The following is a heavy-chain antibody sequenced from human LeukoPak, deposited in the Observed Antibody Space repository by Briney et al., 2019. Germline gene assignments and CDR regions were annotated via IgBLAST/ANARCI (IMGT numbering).Heavy chain of an antibody. CDR3: ARKSASGQLDY. D-gene: IGHD6-25*01. J-gene: IGHJ4*02. CDR2: IHNSASP. V-gene: IGHV4-4*07. CDR1: GASISNYY. Sequence: SETLSLTCTVSGASISNYYWTWIRQPAGKGLEWIGRIHNSASPNYNPSLKSRVTLSIDTSKNQVSLKLTCVTAADTAVYYCARKSASGQLDYWGQGTLVTVSS.